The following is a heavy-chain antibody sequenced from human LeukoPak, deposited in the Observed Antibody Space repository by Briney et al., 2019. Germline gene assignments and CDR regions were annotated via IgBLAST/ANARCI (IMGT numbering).Heavy chain of an antibody. Sequence: GGSLRLSCAASGFTFSSSAMSWVRQAPGKGLEWVSSISGSGSGGSTYYADSVKGRFTISRDNSKNTLYLQMNSLRAEDTAVYYCAKWRIAALAFDYWGQGTLVTVSS. CDR2: ISGSGSGGST. CDR1: GFTFSSSA. CDR3: AKWRIAALAFDY. D-gene: IGHD2-15*01. V-gene: IGHV3-23*01. J-gene: IGHJ4*01.